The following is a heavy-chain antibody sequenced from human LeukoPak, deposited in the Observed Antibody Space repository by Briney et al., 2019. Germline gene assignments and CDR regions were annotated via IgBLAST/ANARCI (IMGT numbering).Heavy chain of an antibody. CDR2: IIPIFGIA. D-gene: IGHD5-12*01. J-gene: IGHJ4*02. Sequence: SVKVSCKASGGTFSSYAISWERQAPGQGLEWMGRIIPIFGIANYAQKFQGRVTITADKSTSTAYMELSSLRSEDTAVYYCARDQPSSDIVAAIMYYFDYWGQETLVTVSS. CDR3: ARDQPSSDIVAAIMYYFDY. CDR1: GGTFSSYA. V-gene: IGHV1-69*04.